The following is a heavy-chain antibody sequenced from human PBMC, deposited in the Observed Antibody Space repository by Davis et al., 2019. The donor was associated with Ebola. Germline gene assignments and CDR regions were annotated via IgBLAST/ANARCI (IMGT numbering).Heavy chain of an antibody. Sequence: SETLSLTCAVYGGSFSGYYWSWIRQPPGKGLEWIGEINHSGSTNYNPSPKSRVTISVDTSKNQFSLKLSSVTAADTAVYYCARVSKLGQLTLYYGMDVWGQGTTVTVSS. CDR3: ARVSKLGQLTLYYGMDV. CDR1: GGSFSGYY. CDR2: INHSGST. V-gene: IGHV4-34*01. J-gene: IGHJ6*02. D-gene: IGHD2-2*01.